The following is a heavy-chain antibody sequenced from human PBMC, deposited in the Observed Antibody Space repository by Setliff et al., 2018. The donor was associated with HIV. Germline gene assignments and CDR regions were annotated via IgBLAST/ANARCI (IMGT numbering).Heavy chain of an antibody. CDR2: IYTSGST. D-gene: IGHD7-27*01. Sequence: SETLSLTCAVYGGSLSGYYWSWIRQPPGKGLEWIGRIYTSGSTNYNPSLKSRLSMSIDTSKNHFSLRLTSVTAADTAVYYCARDLPELTGRSFDPWGQGIQVTVSS. J-gene: IGHJ5*02. CDR3: ARDLPELTGRSFDP. CDR1: GGSLSGYY. V-gene: IGHV4-59*10.